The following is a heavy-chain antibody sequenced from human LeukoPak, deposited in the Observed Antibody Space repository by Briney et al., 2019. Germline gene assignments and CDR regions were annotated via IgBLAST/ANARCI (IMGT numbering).Heavy chain of an antibody. Sequence: GESLKISCKGSGSSFTSYWIGWVRQMPGKGLEWMGIIYPGDSDTRYSPSFQGQVTISADKSISTAYLQWSSLKASDTAMYYCARLGFYDILTEYGMDIWGQGTTVTVSS. CDR2: IYPGDSDT. CDR3: ARLGFYDILTEYGMDI. CDR1: GSSFTSYW. J-gene: IGHJ6*02. V-gene: IGHV5-51*01. D-gene: IGHD3-9*01.